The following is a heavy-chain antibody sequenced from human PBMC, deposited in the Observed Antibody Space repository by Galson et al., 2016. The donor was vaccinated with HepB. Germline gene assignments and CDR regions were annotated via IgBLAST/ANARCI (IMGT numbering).Heavy chain of an antibody. CDR2: ISTSSSTI. J-gene: IGHJ4*02. V-gene: IGHV3-48*02. CDR1: GFTFSSYS. CDR3: ARRRYVDY. Sequence: SLRLSCAASGFTFSSYSMNWVRQAPGKGLEWLSSISTSSSTIYYADSVKGRFTISRDNAKNSLYLQMNSLRDEDTAVYYCARRRYVDYWGQGTLVTVSS.